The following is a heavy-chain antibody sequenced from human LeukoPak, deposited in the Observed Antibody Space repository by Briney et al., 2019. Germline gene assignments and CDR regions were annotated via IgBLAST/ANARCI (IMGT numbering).Heavy chain of an antibody. CDR2: MNPNSGNT. D-gene: IGHD2-21*02. J-gene: IGHJ4*02. CDR3: ARGRRPSADSSEYFDY. V-gene: IGHV1-8*03. Sequence: ASVIVSCKASGFTFTDYDINGVRPATGKGLAWMGWMNPNSGNTGYAQKFQGRVTITRNTAISTAYMELSSLRSEDTAVYYCARGRRPSADSSEYFDYWGQGTLVTVSS. CDR1: GFTFTDYD.